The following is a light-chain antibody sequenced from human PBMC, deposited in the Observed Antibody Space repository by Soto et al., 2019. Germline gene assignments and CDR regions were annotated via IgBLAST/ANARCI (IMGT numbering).Light chain of an antibody. CDR3: QQLNSFPFI. Sequence: DIQLTKSPSFLSASVGDRVTITCRASQAIDTYLAWYQQKPGKAPKLLIYAASLLQSGVPSRFSGSGSGTEFTLTINSLQPEEFASYYCQQLNSFPFIFGKGTRLEIK. J-gene: IGKJ5*01. CDR2: AAS. CDR1: QAIDTY. V-gene: IGKV1-9*01.